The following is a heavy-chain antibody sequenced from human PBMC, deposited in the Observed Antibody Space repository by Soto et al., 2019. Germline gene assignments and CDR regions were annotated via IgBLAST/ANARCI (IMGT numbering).Heavy chain of an antibody. CDR3: ARDWGRYYYDSSGYPNWFDP. CDR1: GGSISSYY. CDR2: IYTSGST. Sequence: QVQLQESGPGLVKPSETLSLTCTVSGGSISSYYWSWIRQPAGKGREWIGRIYTSGSTNYNPSLKVRVNMSVDTSKNQFSLKLSSVTAADTAVYYCARDWGRYYYDSSGYPNWFDPWGQGTLVTVSA. J-gene: IGHJ5*02. V-gene: IGHV4-4*07. D-gene: IGHD3-22*01.